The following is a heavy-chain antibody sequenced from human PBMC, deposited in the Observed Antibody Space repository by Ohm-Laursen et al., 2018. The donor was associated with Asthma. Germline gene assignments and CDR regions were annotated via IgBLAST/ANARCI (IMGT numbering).Heavy chain of an antibody. CDR3: ATNLPYEAENY. V-gene: IGHV3-7*05. CDR2: IYPDGGEK. D-gene: IGHD3-16*01. Sequence: SLRLSCAASGFTFSSSDMHWVRQAPGKGLEWVANIYPDGGEKYYVDSVDGRFTISRDNAKNSLYLQMNSLRAEDTAVYYCATNLPYEAENYWGQGTLVTVSS. J-gene: IGHJ4*02. CDR1: GFTFSSSD.